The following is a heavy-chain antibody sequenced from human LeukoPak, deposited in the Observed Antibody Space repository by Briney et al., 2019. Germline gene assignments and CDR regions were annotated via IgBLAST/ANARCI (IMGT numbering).Heavy chain of an antibody. V-gene: IGHV1-46*01. CDR3: ARASLMVAAATTRYFDH. CDR1: GYTFTSYH. D-gene: IGHD2-15*01. J-gene: IGHJ4*02. Sequence: ASVKVSCKASGYTFTSYHMHWVRQAPGQGFEWMGVINPSGGSTTYAQKFQGRVTLTRDTSTNTVYMELSSLRSEDTAVYYCARASLMVAAATTRYFDHWGQGTLVTVSS. CDR2: INPSGGST.